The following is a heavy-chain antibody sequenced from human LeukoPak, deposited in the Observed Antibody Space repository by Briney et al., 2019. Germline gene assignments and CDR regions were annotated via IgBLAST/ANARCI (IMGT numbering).Heavy chain of an antibody. J-gene: IGHJ4*02. CDR1: GFTFSSYA. V-gene: IGHV3-23*01. CDR3: AKYCSGGNCYSGLY. D-gene: IGHD2-15*01. Sequence: GGSLRLSCAASGFTFSSYAMTWVRQAPGKGLEWVSTFTSSGGSTYYADSVKGRFTISRGSSKNTLFLQMNSLRAEDTAVYYCAKYCSGGNCYSGLYWGQGTLVTVSS. CDR2: FTSSGGST.